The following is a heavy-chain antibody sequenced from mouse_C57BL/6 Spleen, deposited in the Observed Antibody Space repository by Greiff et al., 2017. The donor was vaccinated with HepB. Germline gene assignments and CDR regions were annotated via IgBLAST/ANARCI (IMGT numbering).Heavy chain of an antibody. D-gene: IGHD3-2*02. Sequence: QVQLQQPGAELVMPGASVKLSCKASGYTFTSYWMHWVQQRPGQGLEWIGEIDPSDSYTNYNQKFKGKSTLTVDKSSSTTYMQLSSLTSEDSAVYYCARGGGAHATYFDYWGQGTTLTVSS. CDR3: ARGGGAHATYFDY. CDR1: GYTFTSYW. J-gene: IGHJ2*01. CDR2: IDPSDSYT. V-gene: IGHV1-69*01.